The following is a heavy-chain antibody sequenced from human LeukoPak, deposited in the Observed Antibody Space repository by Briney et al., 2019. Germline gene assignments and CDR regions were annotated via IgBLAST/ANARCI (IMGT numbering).Heavy chain of an antibody. V-gene: IGHV3-23*01. D-gene: IGHD3-22*01. CDR3: AKDPYYDSSGYYSSLYYFDY. CDR2: ISCSGGST. Sequence: GGSLRPSCAASGFTFSSYAMSWVRQAPGKGLEWVSAISCSGGSTYYADSVKGRFTISRDNSKNTLYLQMNSLRAEDTAVYYCAKDPYYDSSGYYSSLYYFDYWGQGTLVTVSS. CDR1: GFTFSSYA. J-gene: IGHJ4*02.